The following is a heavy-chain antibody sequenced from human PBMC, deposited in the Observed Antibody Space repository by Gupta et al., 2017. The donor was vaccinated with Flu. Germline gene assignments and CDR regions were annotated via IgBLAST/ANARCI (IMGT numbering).Heavy chain of an antibody. V-gene: IGHV3-74*01. Sequence: GFTFSNYYMHWVRQAPGKGLVWVSRISSDGSSTSYADSVKGRFTISRDNAKNTLYLKMNSLRVEDTAVYDCARLVGGSPVWCQGSLVTVSS. CDR1: GFTFSNYY. J-gene: IGHJ4*02. D-gene: IGHD3-16*01. CDR3: ARLVGGSPV. CDR2: ISSDGSST.